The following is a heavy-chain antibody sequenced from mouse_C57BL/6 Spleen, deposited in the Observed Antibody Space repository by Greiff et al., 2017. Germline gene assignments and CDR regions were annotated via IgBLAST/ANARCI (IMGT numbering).Heavy chain of an antibody. D-gene: IGHD2-10*01. Sequence: VQLQQSGAELVKPGASVKISCKASGYAFSSYWMNWVKQSPGTGLELIGQIYPCAGDTNYNGKFQGKATLTAYKSSSTAYMQLSSLTAEDSAVYFCATLLLSGLAMDYWGQGTSVTVSS. V-gene: IGHV1-80*01. CDR2: IYPCAGDT. J-gene: IGHJ4*01. CDR1: GYAFSSYW. CDR3: ATLLLSGLAMDY.